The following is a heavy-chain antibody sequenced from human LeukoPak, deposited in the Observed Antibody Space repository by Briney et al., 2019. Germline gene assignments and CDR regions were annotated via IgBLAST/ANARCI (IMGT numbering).Heavy chain of an antibody. CDR1: GYTFRTYA. Sequence: GGALRLSCAASGYTFRTYAMSWVRQAPGKGLEWVSGISDSGDGTYYAESVKGRFTISRDNSKNTVFLQMNSLRADDTAKYYCAKDKAPGSWHTPSGFWGQGTLVTVSS. CDR3: AKDKAPGSWHTPSGF. D-gene: IGHD6-13*01. CDR2: ISDSGDGT. V-gene: IGHV3-23*01. J-gene: IGHJ4*02.